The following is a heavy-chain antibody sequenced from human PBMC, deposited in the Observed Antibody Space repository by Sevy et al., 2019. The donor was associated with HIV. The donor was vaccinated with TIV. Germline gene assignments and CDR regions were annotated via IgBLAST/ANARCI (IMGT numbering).Heavy chain of an antibody. J-gene: IGHJ4*02. CDR2: ISRSSTYI. D-gene: IGHD6-13*01. V-gene: IGHV3-21*01. Sequence: GGSLRLSCAASGFTFSSYSMNWVRQAPGKGLEWVSFISRSSTYIYYADSVKVRFTFSRDNAKNSLYLQMNSLRAEDTAVYYCAREGAAAGPSYFDYWGQGILVTVSS. CDR3: AREGAAAGPSYFDY. CDR1: GFTFSSYS.